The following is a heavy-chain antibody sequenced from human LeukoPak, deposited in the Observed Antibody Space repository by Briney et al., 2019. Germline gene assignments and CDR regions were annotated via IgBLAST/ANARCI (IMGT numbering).Heavy chain of an antibody. Sequence: PSETLSLTCTVSGGSISSYYWSWIRQPPGKGLEWIGYIYYSGSTNYNPSLKNRVTMSVDTSKNQFSLKLSSVTAADTAVYYCARYDTIFGVVTEAFDIWGQGTMVTVSS. CDR1: GGSISSYY. J-gene: IGHJ3*02. CDR3: ARYDTIFGVVTEAFDI. D-gene: IGHD3-3*01. V-gene: IGHV4-59*01. CDR2: IYYSGST.